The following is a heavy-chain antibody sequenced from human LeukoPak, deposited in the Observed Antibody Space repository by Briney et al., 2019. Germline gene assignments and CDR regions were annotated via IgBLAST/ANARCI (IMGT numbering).Heavy chain of an antibody. Sequence: GGSLRLSCAASGFTFSSYSMNWVRQAPGKGLEWVSSISSSSSYIYYADSVKGRFTISRDNAKNSLYLQMNSLRAEDTAVYYCARDACSGGNCYWFDPWGQGTLVTVSS. CDR2: ISSSSSYI. V-gene: IGHV3-21*01. CDR3: ARDACSGGNCYWFDP. J-gene: IGHJ5*02. CDR1: GFTFSSYS. D-gene: IGHD2-15*01.